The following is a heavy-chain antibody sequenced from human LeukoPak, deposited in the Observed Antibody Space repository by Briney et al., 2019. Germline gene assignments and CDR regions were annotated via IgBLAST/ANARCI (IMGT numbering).Heavy chain of an antibody. CDR3: TRDRGAYNLYDY. V-gene: IGHV3-49*03. CDR1: GFTFGDYA. D-gene: IGHD1-1*01. Sequence: GGSLRLSCTASGFTFGDYAMSWIRQALGKGLEWVGFIRSKAYGETADYAASVKGRFTISRDDSKAIAYLQMNSLKTEDTAVYHCTRDRGAYNLYDYWGQGTLVTVSS. J-gene: IGHJ4*02. CDR2: IRSKAYGETA.